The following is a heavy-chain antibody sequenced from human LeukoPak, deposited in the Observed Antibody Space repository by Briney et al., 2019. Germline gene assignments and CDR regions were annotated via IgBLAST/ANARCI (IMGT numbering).Heavy chain of an antibody. CDR2: LYYRGSN. D-gene: IGHD6-19*01. CDR3: ARHDDIAVCRNGMDV. CDR1: GGSISSYN. Sequence: PSETLSLTCTVSGGSISSYNWSWLRQPPGKGLEWGGYLYYRGSNIYNPSHKSRVTMSVDTSKTQFSLRLSSVTAADTAVYYCARHDDIAVCRNGMDVWGQGTTVTVS. V-gene: IGHV4-59*08. J-gene: IGHJ6*02.